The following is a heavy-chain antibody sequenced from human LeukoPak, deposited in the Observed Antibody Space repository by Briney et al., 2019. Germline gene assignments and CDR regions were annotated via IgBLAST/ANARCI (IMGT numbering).Heavy chain of an antibody. CDR3: AKGRYDYVWGSYPNGAFDI. J-gene: IGHJ3*02. V-gene: IGHV3-23*01. D-gene: IGHD3-16*02. Sequence: AGGSLRLSCAASGFTFSSYAMSWVRQAPGKGLEWVSAISGSGGSTYYADSVKGRFTISRDNSKNTLYLQMNSLRAEDTAVYYCAKGRYDYVWGSYPNGAFDIWGQGTMVTVSS. CDR2: ISGSGGST. CDR1: GFTFSSYA.